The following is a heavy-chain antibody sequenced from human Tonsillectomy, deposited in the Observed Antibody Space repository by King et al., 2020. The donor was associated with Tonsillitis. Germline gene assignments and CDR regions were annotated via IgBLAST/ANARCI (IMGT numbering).Heavy chain of an antibody. J-gene: IGHJ4*02. D-gene: IGHD6-19*01. V-gene: IGHV3-23*04. CDR1: GFTFSSYA. CDR2: ISNSCCKT. Sequence: VQLVESGGGLVQPGGSLRLSCAASGFTFSSYAMSWVRQAPGKGLEWVSGISNSCCKTFYADSVKGRVTISRDNSKNTLYLKMNSLRAGDTAEYYCAKDGHSSGWYYFDYWGQGTLVTVSS. CDR3: AKDGHSSGWYYFDY.